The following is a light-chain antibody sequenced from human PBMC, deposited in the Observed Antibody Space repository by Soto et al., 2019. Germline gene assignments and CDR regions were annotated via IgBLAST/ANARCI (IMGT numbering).Light chain of an antibody. CDR3: QRYGTSLT. CDR2: GAA. J-gene: IGKJ2*01. Sequence: EIVLTQSPGTLSLSPGVRATLACRASQSVTSNYLAWYQHKPGQAPRCLIYGAAIRSTGIPDRFSGSGSGTDFTLTISRLEPEDFTVYYCQRYGTSLTFGQGTKREIK. V-gene: IGKV3-20*01. CDR1: QSVTSNY.